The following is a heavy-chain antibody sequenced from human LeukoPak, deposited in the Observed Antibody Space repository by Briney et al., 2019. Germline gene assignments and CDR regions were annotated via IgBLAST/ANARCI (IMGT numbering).Heavy chain of an antibody. V-gene: IGHV1-69*05. CDR1: GGTFSSYA. CDR3: ALAARRAPYLEE. J-gene: IGHJ4*02. Sequence: SVKVSCKASGGTFSSYAISWVRQAPGQGLEWMGGIIPIFGTANYAQKFQGRVTMTTDTSTSTAYMELRGLRSDDTAVYYCALAARRAPYLEEWGQGTLVTVSS. D-gene: IGHD6-6*01. CDR2: IIPIFGTA.